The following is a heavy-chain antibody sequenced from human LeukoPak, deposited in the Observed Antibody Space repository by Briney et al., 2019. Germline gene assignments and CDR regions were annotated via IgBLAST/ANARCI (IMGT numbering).Heavy chain of an antibody. V-gene: IGHV3-20*04. D-gene: IGHD4-17*01. CDR1: GYSFSSDG. CDR2: IIYHAGST. J-gene: IGHJ4*02. CDR3: ATAYGDYVGDLFDY. Sequence: ETLSLTCAASGYSFSSDGMRWWLRQPPGEVLEWIGIIYHAGSTGYADSVKGRFTISIDNAKNPLYLQMNCVSAEDTALYYCATAYGDYVGDLFDYWGQGTLVTVSS.